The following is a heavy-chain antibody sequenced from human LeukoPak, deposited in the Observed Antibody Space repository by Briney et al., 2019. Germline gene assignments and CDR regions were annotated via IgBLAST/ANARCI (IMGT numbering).Heavy chain of an antibody. CDR3: ARDLVGYYDSRGYYGNNWFDP. V-gene: IGHV1-18*01. D-gene: IGHD3-22*01. J-gene: IGHJ5*02. CDR1: GYTFTSYG. Sequence: ASVKVSCKASGYTFTSYGISWVRQAPGQGLEWMGWISAYNGNTNYAQKLQSRVTMTTDTSTSTAYMELRSLRSDDTAVYYCARDLVGYYDSRGYYGNNWFDPWGQGTLVTVSS. CDR2: ISAYNGNT.